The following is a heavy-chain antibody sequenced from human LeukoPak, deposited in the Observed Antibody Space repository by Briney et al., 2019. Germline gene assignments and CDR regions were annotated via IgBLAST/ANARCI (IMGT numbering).Heavy chain of an antibody. CDR3: AREYCTRTTCYFDY. CDR2: ILYSGST. D-gene: IGHD2-2*01. CDR1: GGSISSDY. V-gene: IGHV4-59*01. J-gene: IGHJ4*02. Sequence: SETLSLTCSVSGGSISSDYWNWIRQPPEKGLEWIGYILYSGSTNYNPSLKSRLTISVDTSKNQFSLKLSSVTAADTAVYYCAREYCTRTTCYFDYWGQGTLVTVSS.